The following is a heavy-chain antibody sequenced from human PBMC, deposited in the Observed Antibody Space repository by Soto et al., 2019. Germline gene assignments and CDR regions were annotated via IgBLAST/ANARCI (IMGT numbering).Heavy chain of an antibody. J-gene: IGHJ4*02. CDR1: GGSISNFY. Sequence: TSETLSLTCTVSGGSISNFYWSWIRQPPGKGLEWIGYVYHTGSTSYNPSLKSRVTISVDKSKNQFSLKLSSVTAADTAVYYCASTGSVGDYWGQGTLVTVSS. CDR3: ASTGSVGDY. V-gene: IGHV4-59*12. CDR2: VYHTGST.